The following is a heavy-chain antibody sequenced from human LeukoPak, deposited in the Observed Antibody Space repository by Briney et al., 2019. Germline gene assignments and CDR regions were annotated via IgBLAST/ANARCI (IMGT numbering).Heavy chain of an antibody. V-gene: IGHV4-59*01. CDR3: ARDLVDTAMGYYYGMDV. D-gene: IGHD5-18*01. Sequence: SETLSLICTVSGRSISSYYGSWIRQPPGKGLEWLGYIYYSVRTNYNPSLKSRVTISVDTSKNQFSLKLSSVTAADTAVYYCARDLVDTAMGYYYGMDVWGQGTTVTISS. CDR1: GRSISSYY. CDR2: IYYSVRT. J-gene: IGHJ6*02.